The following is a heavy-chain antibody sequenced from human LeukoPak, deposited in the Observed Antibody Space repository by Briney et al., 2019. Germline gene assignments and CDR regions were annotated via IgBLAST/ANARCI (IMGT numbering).Heavy chain of an antibody. Sequence: GESLKISCKGSGYTFTTYWIGLVRQLPGKGLEWMGTIYPGDSDTRYSTSFQGQVTISADKSTSVAYLQWSSLKASDTAIYYCARRTAYMEYFDLWGRGTLVTVSS. V-gene: IGHV5-51*01. D-gene: IGHD3-16*01. CDR1: GYTFTTYW. CDR2: IYPGDSDT. CDR3: ARRTAYMEYFDL. J-gene: IGHJ2*01.